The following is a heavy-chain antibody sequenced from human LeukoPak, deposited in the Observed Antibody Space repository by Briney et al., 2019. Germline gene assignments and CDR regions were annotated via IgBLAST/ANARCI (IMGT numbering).Heavy chain of an antibody. J-gene: IGHJ5*02. CDR2: ISAYNGNT. V-gene: IGHV1-18*01. Sequence: ASVKVSCKASGYTFTSYGISWVRQAPGQGLEWMGWISAYNGNTNYAQKLQGRVTMTTDTSTSTAYMELRSLRSEDTAVYYCARSGASGITMVRGVIIPRWFDPWGQGTLVTVSS. D-gene: IGHD3-10*01. CDR1: GYTFTSYG. CDR3: ARSGASGITMVRGVIIPRWFDP.